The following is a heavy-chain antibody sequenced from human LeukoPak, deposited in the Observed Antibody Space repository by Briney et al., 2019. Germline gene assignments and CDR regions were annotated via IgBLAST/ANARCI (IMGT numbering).Heavy chain of an antibody. Sequence: SETLSLTCTVSGGSISSYYWSWIRQPAGKGLEWIGRIYTSGSTNYNPSLKSRVTMSVDTSKNQFSLKLSSVTAADTAVYYCARDLRSPYSSSWYEYDYWGQGTLVTVSS. D-gene: IGHD6-13*01. CDR3: ARDLRSPYSSSWYEYDY. CDR2: IYTSGST. CDR1: GGSISSYY. J-gene: IGHJ4*02. V-gene: IGHV4-4*07.